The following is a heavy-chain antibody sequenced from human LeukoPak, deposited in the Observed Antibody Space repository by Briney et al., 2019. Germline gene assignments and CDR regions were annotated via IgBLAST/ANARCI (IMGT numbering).Heavy chain of an antibody. V-gene: IGHV4-34*01. J-gene: IGHJ5*02. CDR3: ARGRRYCSGGSCYRFDP. CDR1: GGSFSGYY. Sequence: SETLSLTCAVYGGSFSGYYWSWVRQPPGKGLEWIGEINHSGSTNYNPSLKSRVTISVDTSKNQFSLKLSSVTAADTAVYCCARGRRYCSGGSCYRFDPWGQGTLVTVSS. CDR2: INHSGST. D-gene: IGHD2-15*01.